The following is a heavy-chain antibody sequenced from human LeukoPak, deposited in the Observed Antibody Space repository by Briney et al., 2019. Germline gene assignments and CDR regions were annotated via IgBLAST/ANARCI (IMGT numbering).Heavy chain of an antibody. J-gene: IGHJ4*02. CDR1: GFTFSSYS. CDR2: ISSSSTI. Sequence: GGSLRLSCAASGFTFSSYSMNWVRQAPGKGLEWVSYISSSSTIYYADSVKGRFTVSRDNAKNSLYLQMNSLRAEDTAVYYCAREVDTAMGPPDYWGQGTLVTVS. D-gene: IGHD5-18*01. CDR3: AREVDTAMGPPDY. V-gene: IGHV3-48*01.